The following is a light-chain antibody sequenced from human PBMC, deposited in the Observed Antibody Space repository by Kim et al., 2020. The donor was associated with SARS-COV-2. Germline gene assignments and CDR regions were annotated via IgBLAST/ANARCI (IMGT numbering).Light chain of an antibody. J-gene: IGLJ2*01. Sequence: SYEVTQPPSVSVAPGKTAWITCGGDKIGTKSVHWYQQKPGQAPVLGVYDDSDRPSGIVERFSGSNSGNTATLTISRVEAGGEADYYCQVWESTSDGVVFG. V-gene: IGLV3-21*03. CDR3: QVWESTSDGVV. CDR2: DDS. CDR1: KIGTKS.